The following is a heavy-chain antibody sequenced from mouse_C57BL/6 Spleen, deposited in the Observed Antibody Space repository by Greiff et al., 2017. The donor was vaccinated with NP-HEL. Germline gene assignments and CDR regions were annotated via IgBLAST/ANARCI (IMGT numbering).Heavy chain of an antibody. CDR3: AVYYGNLAWFAY. V-gene: IGHV1-74*01. J-gene: IGHJ3*01. CDR2: IHPSDSDT. Sequence: QVQLQQPGAELVKPGASVKVSCKASGYTFTSYWMHWVKQRPGQGLEWIGRIHPSDSDTNYNQQFKGKATLTVDKSSSTAYMQLSSLTSEDSAVYYCAVYYGNLAWFAYWGQGTLVTVSA. D-gene: IGHD2-1*01. CDR1: GYTFTSYW.